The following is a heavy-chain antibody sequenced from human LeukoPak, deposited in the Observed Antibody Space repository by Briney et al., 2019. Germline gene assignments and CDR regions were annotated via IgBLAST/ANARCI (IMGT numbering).Heavy chain of an antibody. CDR3: GASVAPTPDY. V-gene: IGHV3-9*01. J-gene: IGHJ4*02. CDR2: ISWNSGSI. CDR1: GFTFDDYA. Sequence: PGGSLRLSCAASGFTFDDYAMHWVRQAPEKGLEWVSGISWNSGSIGYADSVKGRLTVSRDNAKNSLYLQMTSLTAEDTAVYYCGASVAPTPDYWGQGTLVTVSS. D-gene: IGHD2-15*01.